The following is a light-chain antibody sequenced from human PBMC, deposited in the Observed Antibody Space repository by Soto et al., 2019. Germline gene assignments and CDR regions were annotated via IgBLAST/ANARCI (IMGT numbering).Light chain of an antibody. V-gene: IGKV1-39*01. CDR1: QSISSY. CDR3: QQSYSTPPFT. Sequence: DIQMTQSPSSLSASVGDRVTITCRASQSISSYLNWYQQKPGKAPKLLIYAASSLQSGVPSRFSGSGSGTDFTLTIGSLQPEDFATYYCQQSYSTPPFTFGPGTKVDI. CDR2: AAS. J-gene: IGKJ3*01.